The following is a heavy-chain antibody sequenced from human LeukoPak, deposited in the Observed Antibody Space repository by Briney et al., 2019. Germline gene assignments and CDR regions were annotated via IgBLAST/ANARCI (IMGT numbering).Heavy chain of an antibody. CDR3: ASGYDFWTVHY. V-gene: IGHV3-21*01. CDR2: ISSSSYI. J-gene: IGHJ4*02. D-gene: IGHD3/OR15-3a*01. CDR1: GFTFSSYS. Sequence: GGSLRLSCAASGFTFSSYSMNWVRQAPGKGLEWVSSISSSSYIYYADSVKGRFTISRDNAKNSLYLQMNSLRAEDTAVYYCASGYDFWTVHYWGQGTLVTVSS.